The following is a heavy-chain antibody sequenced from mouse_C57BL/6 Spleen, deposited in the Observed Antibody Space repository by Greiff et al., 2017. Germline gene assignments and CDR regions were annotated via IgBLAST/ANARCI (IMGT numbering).Heavy chain of an antibody. V-gene: IGHV5-4*01. Sequence: EVKVVESGGGLVKPGGSLKLSCAASGFTFSSYAMSWVRQTPEKRLEWVATISDGGSYTYYPDNVKGRFTISRDNAKNNLYLQMSHLKSEDTAMYYCARDRGKYFGYWGQGTTLTVSS. CDR1: GFTFSSYA. CDR2: ISDGGSYT. D-gene: IGHD2-1*01. J-gene: IGHJ2*01. CDR3: ARDRGKYFGY.